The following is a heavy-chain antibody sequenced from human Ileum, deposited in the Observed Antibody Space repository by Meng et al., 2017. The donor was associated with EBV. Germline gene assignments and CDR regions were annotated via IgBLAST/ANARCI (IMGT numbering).Heavy chain of an antibody. J-gene: IGHJ4*02. CDR2: IYYSGST. CDR1: GGSISSYY. D-gene: IGHD2-15*01. Sequence: VQLKEPGPGLVKPSETLSLTCTVSGGSISSYYWSWIRQPPGKGLEWIGYIYYSGSTNYNPSLKSRVTISVDTSKNQFSLNLSSVTAADTAVYYCARGGWSLDYWGQGTLVTVSS. V-gene: IGHV4-59*08. CDR3: ARGGWSLDY.